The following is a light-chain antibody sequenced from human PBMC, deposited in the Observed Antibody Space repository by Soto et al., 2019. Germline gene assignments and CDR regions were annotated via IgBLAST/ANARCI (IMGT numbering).Light chain of an antibody. V-gene: IGKV1-39*01. CDR3: QQSYSTVWT. Sequence: DFRLNQSPSTVSASARDKVTITCRASQNINKWLAWYQQKPGKAPKLLIYAASSLQSGVPSRFSGSGSGTDFTLTISSLQPEDFATYYCQQSYSTVWTFGQGTKVDIK. J-gene: IGKJ1*01. CDR1: QNINKW. CDR2: AAS.